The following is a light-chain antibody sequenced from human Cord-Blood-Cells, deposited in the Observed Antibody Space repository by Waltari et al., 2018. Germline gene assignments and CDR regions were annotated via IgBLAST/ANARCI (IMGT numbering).Light chain of an antibody. CDR1: QSVRSN. CDR3: QQYNNWPPSYT. Sequence: VMTMPPATLSASPAETATLSCRASQSVRSNLAWYQQKPGQAPRLLIYGASTRATGIPARFSGSGSGTEFTLTISSLQSEDFAVYYCQQYNNWPPSYTFGQGTKLEIK. V-gene: IGKV3-15*01. J-gene: IGKJ2*01. CDR2: GAS.